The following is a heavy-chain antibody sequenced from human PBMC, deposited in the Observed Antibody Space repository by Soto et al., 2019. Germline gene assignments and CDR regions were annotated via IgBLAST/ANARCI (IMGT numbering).Heavy chain of an antibody. J-gene: IGHJ5*02. CDR1: GVSIGSVGYS. V-gene: IGHV4-30-2*01. CDR2: IYHSGST. CDR3: ARVPSP. Sequence: PLETLSLTWGVSGVSIGSVGYSWSWMRQPPGKGLEWIGYIYHSGSTYYNPSLKSRVTISVDRSKNQFSLKLSSVTAADTAVYYCARVPSPWGQGTLVTVSS.